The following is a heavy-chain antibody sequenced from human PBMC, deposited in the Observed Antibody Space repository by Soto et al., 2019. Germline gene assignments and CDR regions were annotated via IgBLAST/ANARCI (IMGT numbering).Heavy chain of an antibody. D-gene: IGHD1-26*01. J-gene: IGHJ4*02. V-gene: IGHV1-2*02. CDR2: INPNSGGT. Sequence: VASVKVSCKASGYTFTGYYMHWVRQAPGQGLEWMGWINPNSGGTNYAQKFQGRVTMTRDTSISTAYMELSRLRSDDTAVYYCARDQAGGWSYHEFTFDYWGQGTLVTVSS. CDR1: GYTFTGYY. CDR3: ARDQAGGWSYHEFTFDY.